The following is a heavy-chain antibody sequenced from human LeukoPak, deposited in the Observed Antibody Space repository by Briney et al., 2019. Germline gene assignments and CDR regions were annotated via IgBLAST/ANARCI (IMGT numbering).Heavy chain of an antibody. V-gene: IGHV1-24*01. Sequence: GASVKVSCKVSGYTLTELSMHWVRQAPGKGLEWMGGFDPEDGETIYAQKFQGRVTMTEDTSTDTAYMELSNLRSEDTAVYYCATESRTVTTFREYDYWGQGTLVTVSS. CDR1: GYTLTELS. CDR2: FDPEDGET. D-gene: IGHD4-17*01. CDR3: ATESRTVTTFREYDY. J-gene: IGHJ4*02.